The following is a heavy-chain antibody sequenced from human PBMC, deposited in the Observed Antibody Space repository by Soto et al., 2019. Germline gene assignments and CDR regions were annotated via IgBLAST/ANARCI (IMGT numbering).Heavy chain of an antibody. CDR1: GFTFSSYA. CDR2: ISYDGSNK. CDR3: ARGGLGEDYFDY. J-gene: IGHJ4*02. Sequence: GGSLRLSCAASGFTFSSYAMHWVRQAPGKGLEWVAVISYDGSNKYYADSVKGRFTISRDNSKNTLYLQMNSLRAEDTAVYYCARGGLGEDYFDYRGQGTLVTVSS. V-gene: IGHV3-30-3*01. D-gene: IGHD3-16*01.